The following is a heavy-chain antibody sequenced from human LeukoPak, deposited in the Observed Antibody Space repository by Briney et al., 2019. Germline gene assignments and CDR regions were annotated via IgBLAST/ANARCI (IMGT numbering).Heavy chain of an antibody. CDR3: ARHRIPAALASAFDY. CDR2: IYYSGNT. J-gene: IGHJ4*02. CDR1: GGSISSSSYY. Sequence: PSETLSLTCTVSGGSISSSSYYWDWIRQPPGKGLEWIVAIYYSGNTNYNPSLKSRFTISVYTSKNQFSLKLSSVTAADTAVYYCARHRIPAALASAFDYWGQGTLVTVSS. D-gene: IGHD2-2*01. V-gene: IGHV4-39*01.